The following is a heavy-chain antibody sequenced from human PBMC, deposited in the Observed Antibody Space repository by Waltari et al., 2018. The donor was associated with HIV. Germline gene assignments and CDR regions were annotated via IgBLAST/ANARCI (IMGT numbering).Heavy chain of an antibody. D-gene: IGHD2-2*01. J-gene: IGHJ6*02. Sequence: EVQLLESGGGLVQPGGSLRLSCAASGFSFSSYAMSWVRQAPGKGLEWVSAISGSGGSTYYADSVKGRFTISRDNSKNTLYLQMNSLRAEGTAVYYCAKYPVVVPAAFYGMDVWGQGTTVTVSS. CDR2: ISGSGGST. CDR3: AKYPVVVPAAFYGMDV. CDR1: GFSFSSYA. V-gene: IGHV3-23*01.